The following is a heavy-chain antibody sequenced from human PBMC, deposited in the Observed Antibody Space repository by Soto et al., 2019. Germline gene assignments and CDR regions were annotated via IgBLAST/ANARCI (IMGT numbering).Heavy chain of an antibody. CDR1: GFTFSDYY. J-gene: IGHJ4*02. V-gene: IGHV3-11*06. Sequence: GGSLRLSCAASGFTFSDYYMSWIRQAPGKGLEWVSYISSSSSYTNYADSVKGRFTISRDNAKNSLYLQMNSLRAEDTAVYYCARDRGMATPHYFDYWGQGTLVTVSS. D-gene: IGHD5-12*01. CDR3: ARDRGMATPHYFDY. CDR2: ISSSSSYT.